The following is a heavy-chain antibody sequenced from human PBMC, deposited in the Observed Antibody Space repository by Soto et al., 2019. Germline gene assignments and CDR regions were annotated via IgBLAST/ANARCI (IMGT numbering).Heavy chain of an antibody. V-gene: IGHV3-33*01. J-gene: IGHJ3*02. Sequence: QVQLVESGGGVVQPGRSLRLSCAASGFTFSSYGMHWVRQAPGKGLEWVAVIWYDGSNKYYAESVKGRFTISRDNSKNTLYLQMNSLRAEDTAVSYCAREFSSWYGRAFDIWLQGTMVTVSS. CDR3: AREFSSWYGRAFDI. D-gene: IGHD6-13*01. CDR2: IWYDGSNK. CDR1: GFTFSSYG.